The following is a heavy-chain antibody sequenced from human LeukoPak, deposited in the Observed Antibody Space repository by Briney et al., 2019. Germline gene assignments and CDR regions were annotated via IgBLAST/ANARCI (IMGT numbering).Heavy chain of an antibody. V-gene: IGHV1-2*02. CDR1: GYTITSYY. J-gene: IGHJ6*03. D-gene: IGHD3-9*01. CDR2: INPNSGGT. CDR3: AGAPGRRDIFWDYYYYMDV. Sequence: ASVQDSCKTSGYTITSYYMHWLRQATGQGLEWMGWINPNSGGTNYAQKFQGRVTMTRDTSISTAYMELSRLRSDDTAVYYCAGAPGRRDIFWDYYYYMDVWGKGTTVTVSS.